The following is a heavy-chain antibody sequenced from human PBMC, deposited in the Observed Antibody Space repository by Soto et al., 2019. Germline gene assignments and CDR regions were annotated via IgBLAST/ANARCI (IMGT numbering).Heavy chain of an antibody. D-gene: IGHD5-12*01. CDR2: IIPILGIA. Sequence: RGASVKVSCKASGGTFSSYTISWVRQAPGQGLEWMGRIIPILGIANYAQKFQGRVTITADKSTSTAYMELSSLRSEDTAVYYCAESGSGYSGYDDYYYYMDVWGKGTTVTVSS. CDR3: AESGSGYSGYDDYYYYMDV. V-gene: IGHV1-69*02. CDR1: GGTFSSYT. J-gene: IGHJ6*03.